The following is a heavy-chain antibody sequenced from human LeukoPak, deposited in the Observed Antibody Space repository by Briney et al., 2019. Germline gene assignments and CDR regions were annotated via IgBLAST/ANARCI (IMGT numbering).Heavy chain of an antibody. Sequence: PSETLSLTCTVSGGSISSGDYYWSWIRQPPGRGLEWIGYIYYSGSTYYNPSLKSRVTISVDTSKNQFSLKLSSVTTADTAVYYCARSEALDRSSGWYEDWGQGTMVTVSS. J-gene: IGHJ3*01. V-gene: IGHV4-30-4*08. CDR2: IYYSGST. CDR3: ARSEALDRSSGWYED. CDR1: GGSISSGDYY. D-gene: IGHD6-19*01.